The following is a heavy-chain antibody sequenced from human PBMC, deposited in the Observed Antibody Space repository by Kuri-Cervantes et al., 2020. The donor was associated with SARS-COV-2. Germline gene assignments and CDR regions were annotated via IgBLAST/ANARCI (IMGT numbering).Heavy chain of an antibody. CDR1: GFTFSSYA. V-gene: IGHV3-30*01. CDR3: ARGELELLYRAFDI. J-gene: IGHJ3*02. Sequence: GGSLRLSCAASGFTFSSYAMHWVRQAPGKGLEWVAVISYDGSNKYYADSVKGRFTISRDNSKNTLYLQMNSLRAEDTAVYYCARGELELLYRAFDIWGQGTMVTVSS. CDR2: ISYDGSNK. D-gene: IGHD1-7*01.